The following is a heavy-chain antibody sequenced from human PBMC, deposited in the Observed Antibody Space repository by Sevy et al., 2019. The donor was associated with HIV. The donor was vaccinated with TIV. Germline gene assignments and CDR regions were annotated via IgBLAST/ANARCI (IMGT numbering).Heavy chain of an antibody. CDR3: VRDHCTDGVCFRSGYFDF. CDR1: GFTFGNHA. V-gene: IGHV3-30*04. D-gene: IGHD2-8*01. J-gene: IGHJ4*01. Sequence: GGSLRLSCAASGFTFGNHAIHWVRQAPGKGLEWVAIISFDGRNEHYAGSVKGRFTNSRDNSRKTVYLQMTNLRSEDAAVYYCVRDHCTDGVCFRSGYFDFWGQGTLVTVSS. CDR2: ISFDGRNE.